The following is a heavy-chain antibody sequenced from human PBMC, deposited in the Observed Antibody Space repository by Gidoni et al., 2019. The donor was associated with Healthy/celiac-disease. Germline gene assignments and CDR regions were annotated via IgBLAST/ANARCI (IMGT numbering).Heavy chain of an antibody. J-gene: IGHJ4*02. D-gene: IGHD2-2*01. CDR1: GFTFSSYA. Sequence: EVQLLESGGGLVQPGGSLRLSCAASGFTFSSYALSWVRQAPGKGLGWVSASSGSGGSTDYADSVRGRFTISRDNSKNTLYLQMNSLRAEDTAVYYCATQGYCSSTSCYGIAARYYFDYWGQGTLVTVSS. V-gene: IGHV3-23*01. CDR2: SSGSGGST. CDR3: ATQGYCSSTSCYGIAARYYFDY.